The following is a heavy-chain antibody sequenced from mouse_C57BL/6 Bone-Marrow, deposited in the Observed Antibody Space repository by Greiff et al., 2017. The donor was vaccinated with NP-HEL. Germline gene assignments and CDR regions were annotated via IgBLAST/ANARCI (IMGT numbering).Heavy chain of an antibody. CDR3: ARWVLRRFDY. CDR1: GYTFTSYW. CDR2: IHPNSGST. D-gene: IGHD1-1*01. J-gene: IGHJ2*01. V-gene: IGHV1-64*01. Sequence: VQLQQSGAELVKPGASVKLSCKASGYTFTSYWMHWVKQRPGQGLEWIGMIHPNSGSTNYNEKFKSKATLTVDKSSSTAYMQLSSLTSEDSAVYYCARWVLRRFDYWGQGTTLTVSS.